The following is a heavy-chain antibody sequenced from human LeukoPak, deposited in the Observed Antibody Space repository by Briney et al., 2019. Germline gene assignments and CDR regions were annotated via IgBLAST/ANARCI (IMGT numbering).Heavy chain of an antibody. CDR3: ARVVVAEYYYYYYMDV. D-gene: IGHD2-15*01. Sequence: SETLSLTCTVSGGSISSSSYYWGWIRQPPGKGLEWIGSIYYSGSTYYNPSLKSRFTISVDKSKNQFSLKLISVTAADTAVYYCARVVVAEYYYYYYMDVWGKGTTVTVSS. CDR1: GGSISSSSYY. CDR2: IYYSGST. J-gene: IGHJ6*03. V-gene: IGHV4-39*01.